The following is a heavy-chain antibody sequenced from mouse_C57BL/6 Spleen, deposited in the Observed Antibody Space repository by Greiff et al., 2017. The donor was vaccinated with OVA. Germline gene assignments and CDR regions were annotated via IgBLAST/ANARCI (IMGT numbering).Heavy chain of an antibody. CDR1: GYTFTSYW. CDR2: IDPSDSYT. V-gene: IGHV1-59*01. D-gene: IGHD2-5*01. CDR3: ARGGHSKYYFDY. Sequence: QVQLKQPGAELVRPGTSVKLSCKASGYTFTSYWMHWVKQRPGQGLEWIGVIDPSDSYTNYNQKFKGKATLTVDTSSSTAYMQLSSLTSEDSAVYYCARGGHSKYYFDYWGQGTTLTVSS. J-gene: IGHJ2*01.